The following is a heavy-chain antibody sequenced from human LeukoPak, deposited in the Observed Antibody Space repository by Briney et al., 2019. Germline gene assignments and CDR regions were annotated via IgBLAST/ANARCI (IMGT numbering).Heavy chain of an antibody. D-gene: IGHD3-10*01. J-gene: IGHJ6*02. CDR2: INPNSGGT. Sequence: ASVKVSCKASGYTFTSYGISWVRQAPGQGLEWMGWINPNSGGTNYAQKFQGWVTMTRDTSISTAYMELSRLRSDDTAVYYCARDGFGELSNRTPTKYYYYGMDVWGQGTTVTVSS. V-gene: IGHV1-2*04. CDR3: ARDGFGELSNRTPTKYYYYGMDV. CDR1: GYTFTSYG.